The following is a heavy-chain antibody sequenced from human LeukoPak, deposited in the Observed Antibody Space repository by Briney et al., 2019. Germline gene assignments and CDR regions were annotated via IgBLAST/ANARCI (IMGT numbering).Heavy chain of an antibody. CDR3: AKDSGYTSSWYFGDY. CDR1: GFTLSSYG. CDR2: IRYDGSNK. V-gene: IGHV3-30*02. J-gene: IGHJ4*02. Sequence: GGSLRLSCAASGFTLSSYGMSWVRQAPGRGLEWVAFIRYDGSNKYYVDSVKGRFTISKDDSKNTLYLQMNSLRAEDTAFYYCAKDSGYTSSWYFGDYWGQGTLVTVSS. D-gene: IGHD6-13*01.